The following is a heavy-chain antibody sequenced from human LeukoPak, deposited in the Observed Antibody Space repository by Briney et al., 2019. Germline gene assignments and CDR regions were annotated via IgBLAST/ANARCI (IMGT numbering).Heavy chain of an antibody. CDR2: SNDSGGT. D-gene: IGHD4/OR15-4a*01. CDR3: ARLTSSNSGSSFDY. J-gene: IGHJ4*02. Sequence: SETLSLTCAVYGGTFSGYYWSWIRQPPGKRLEWVGESNDSGGTNYNPSLKSRVTMSVDTSKNQFSLKLNSVTAADTAVYYCARLTSSNSGSSFDYWGQGTLVTVSS. V-gene: IGHV4-34*10. CDR1: GGTFSGYY.